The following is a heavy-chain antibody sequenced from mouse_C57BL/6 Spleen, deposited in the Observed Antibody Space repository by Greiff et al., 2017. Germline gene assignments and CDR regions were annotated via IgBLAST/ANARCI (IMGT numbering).Heavy chain of an antibody. D-gene: IGHD3-3*01. CDR3: AREGTGYAMDD. Sequence: QVQLKQPGAELVRPGSSVKLSCKASGYTFTSYWMEWVKQRPGQGLEWIGNIYPSDSETHYNQKFKDKATLTVDNSSSTAYMQLSSLTSEDSAVYYCAREGTGYAMDDWGQGTSVTVSS. V-gene: IGHV1-61*01. CDR2: IYPSDSET. J-gene: IGHJ4*01. CDR1: GYTFTSYW.